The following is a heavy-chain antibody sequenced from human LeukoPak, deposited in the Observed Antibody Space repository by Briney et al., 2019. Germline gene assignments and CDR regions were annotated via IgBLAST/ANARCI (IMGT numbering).Heavy chain of an antibody. J-gene: IGHJ3*02. CDR3: ARGYCSGGSCYGHGFDI. V-gene: IGHV3-72*01. CDR1: GFIFSDHY. D-gene: IGHD2-15*01. CDR2: SRNKANSYIT. Sequence: GGSLRLSCAASGFIFSDHYMDWVRQAPGKGLEWVGRSRNKANSYITEYAASVKGRFTVSRDDSKNSLFLQMNSLKTEDTAVYYCARGYCSGGSCYGHGFDIWGQGTMVTVSS.